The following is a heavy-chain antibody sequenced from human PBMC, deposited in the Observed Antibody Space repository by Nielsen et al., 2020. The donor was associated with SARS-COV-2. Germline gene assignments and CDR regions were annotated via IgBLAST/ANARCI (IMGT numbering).Heavy chain of an antibody. CDR1: GFTFTNYG. CDR2: ISWNSGSI. CDR3: AKDPYYYDSSGYYVV. J-gene: IGHJ4*02. V-gene: IGHV3-9*01. Sequence: GGSLRLSCAASGFTFTNYGMTWVRQDPGKGLEWVSGISWNSGSIGYADSVKGRFTISRDNAKNSLYLQMNSLRAEDTALYYCAKDPYYYDSSGYYVVWGQGTLVTVSS. D-gene: IGHD3-22*01.